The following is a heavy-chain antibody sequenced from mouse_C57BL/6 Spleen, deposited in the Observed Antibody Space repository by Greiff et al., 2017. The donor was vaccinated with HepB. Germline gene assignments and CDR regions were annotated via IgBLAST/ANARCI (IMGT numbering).Heavy chain of an antibody. V-gene: IGHV1-61*01. CDR2: IYPSDSET. CDR3: ARNGYYPYFDY. Sequence: VQLQQPGAELVRPGSSVKLSCKASGYTFTSYWMDWVKQRPGQGLEWIGNIYPSDSETHYNQKFKDKATLTVDKSSSTAYMQLSSLTSEDSAVYYCARNGYYPYFDYWGQGTTLTVSS. D-gene: IGHD2-3*01. J-gene: IGHJ2*01. CDR1: GYTFTSYW.